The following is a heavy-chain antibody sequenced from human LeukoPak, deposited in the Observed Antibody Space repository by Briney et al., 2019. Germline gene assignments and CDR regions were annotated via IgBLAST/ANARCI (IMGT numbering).Heavy chain of an antibody. Sequence: SETLSLTCTVPGVSISHYYWSWIPQPAGKGLEWIGRFQTSGSTNYNPSLKSRIIMSVDTSKKQFSLKLTSVTAADTAVYYCAGDHQDYGANSALWYWGQGTLVIVSS. CDR3: AGDHQDYGANSALWY. V-gene: IGHV4-4*07. CDR2: FQTSGST. J-gene: IGHJ4*02. CDR1: GVSISHYY. D-gene: IGHD4-23*01.